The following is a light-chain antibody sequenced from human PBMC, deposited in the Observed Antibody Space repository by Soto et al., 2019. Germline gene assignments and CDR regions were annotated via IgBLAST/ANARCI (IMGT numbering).Light chain of an antibody. Sequence: QPLLTLPACLSGPPGQSVPISCTGTIRDVGGYNYVSWYQQYPGKAPKLMIYEVTHRPSGVSNRFSGSTSGNRASLTISGLQAEDEANYYCRSYRSTSVSVFGTGTKVTVL. J-gene: IGLJ1*01. CDR2: EVT. V-gene: IGLV2-14*01. CDR3: RSYRSTSVSV. CDR1: IRDVGGYNY.